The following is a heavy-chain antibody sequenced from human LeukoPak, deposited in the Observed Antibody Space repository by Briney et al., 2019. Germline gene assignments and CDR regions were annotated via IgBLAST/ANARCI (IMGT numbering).Heavy chain of an antibody. D-gene: IGHD3-16*01. CDR1: GGSISSYY. V-gene: IGHV4-59*01. CDR2: IHYSGST. Sequence: SETLSLTCTVSGGSISSYYWSWIRQSPGKGLEWIGYIHYSGSTNYNPSLRSRVTISLDTPKNQFSLKLTSVTAADTAMYYCARGGSATAIHYYFDYWGQGTLVTVSS. J-gene: IGHJ4*02. CDR3: ARGGSATAIHYYFDY.